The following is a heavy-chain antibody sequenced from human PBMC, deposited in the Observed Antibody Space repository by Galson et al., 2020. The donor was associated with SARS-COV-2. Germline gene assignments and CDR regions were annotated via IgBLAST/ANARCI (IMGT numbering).Heavy chain of an antibody. Sequence: TGGSLRLSCTASGFSFSDYYMSWIRQAPGKGPEWVSYISTSTSYTNYAGSVKGRFTISRDNAKNSLYLQMNSLRGEDTAVYYCARMGYCSSTSCFKQNSFDPWGQGTLVTVSS. D-gene: IGHD2-2*01. V-gene: IGHV3-11*06. J-gene: IGHJ5*02. CDR3: ARMGYCSSTSCFKQNSFDP. CDR2: ISTSTSYT. CDR1: GFSFSDYY.